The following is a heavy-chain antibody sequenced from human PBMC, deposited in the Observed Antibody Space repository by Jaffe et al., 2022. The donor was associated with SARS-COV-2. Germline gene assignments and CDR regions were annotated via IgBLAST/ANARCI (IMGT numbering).Heavy chain of an antibody. CDR1: GGSFSGYY. CDR2: ITHGGTT. J-gene: IGHJ6*02. V-gene: IGHV4-34*01. CDR3: ARDRYYYDNGESYGLDV. Sequence: QVQLQQWGAGLLKPSETLSLTCAVYGGSFSGYYWSWIRQPPGKGLELIAEITHGGTTKYNPSLKSRVTISVDTSKNQFSLNLNSVTAADTAVYYCARDRYYYDNGESYGLDVWGQGTTVTVSS. D-gene: IGHD3-22*01.